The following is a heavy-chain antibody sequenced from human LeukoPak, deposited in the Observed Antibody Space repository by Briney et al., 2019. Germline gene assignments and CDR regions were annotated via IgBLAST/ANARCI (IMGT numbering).Heavy chain of an antibody. Sequence: SETLSLTCTVSGDSFRGYYWSWIRQPPGKGLEWIGYIYYSGSTNYNPSLKSRVTISVDTSKNQFSLKLSSVTAADTAVYYCASGSAYVEWYFDLWGRGTLVTVSS. V-gene: IGHV4-59*01. D-gene: IGHD5-12*01. J-gene: IGHJ2*01. CDR1: GDSFRGYY. CDR3: ASGSAYVEWYFDL. CDR2: IYYSGST.